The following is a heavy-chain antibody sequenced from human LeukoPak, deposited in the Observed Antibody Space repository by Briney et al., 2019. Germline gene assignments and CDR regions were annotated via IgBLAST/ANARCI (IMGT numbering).Heavy chain of an antibody. CDR1: GGSFSGYY. V-gene: IGHV4-34*01. CDR3: ARGRRDDYVWGSYRRDY. CDR2: INHSGGT. J-gene: IGHJ4*02. Sequence: SETLSLTGAVYGGSFSGYYWSWIRQPPGKGLEWIGEINHSGGTNYNPSLKSRVTISVDTSKNQFSLKLSSVTAADTAVYYCARGRRDDYVWGSYRRDYWGQGTLVTVSS. D-gene: IGHD3-16*02.